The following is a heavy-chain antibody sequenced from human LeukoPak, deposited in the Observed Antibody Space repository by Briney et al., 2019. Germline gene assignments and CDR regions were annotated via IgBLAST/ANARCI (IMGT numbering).Heavy chain of an antibody. V-gene: IGHV5-10-1*01. D-gene: IGHD6-19*01. CDR1: GYSFTSYW. CDR3: ARHGLGNSGWYLFDL. J-gene: IGHJ5*02. CDR2: IDPRDSNT. Sequence: GESLTISCKGSGYSFTSYWISWVRQMPGKGLEWMGRIDPRDSNTNYSPSFQGHVTISADKSITTAYLQWSSLKASDTALYYCARHGLGNSGWYLFDLWGHGTLVTVSS.